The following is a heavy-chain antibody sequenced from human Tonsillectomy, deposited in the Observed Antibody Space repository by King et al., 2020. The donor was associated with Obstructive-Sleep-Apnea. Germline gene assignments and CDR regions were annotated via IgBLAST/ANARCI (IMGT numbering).Heavy chain of an antibody. D-gene: IGHD3-10*01. CDR1: GFTFDDNA. CDR3: AKDILLVHGSGSYFDY. CDR2: ISWNSGSI. J-gene: IGHJ4*02. V-gene: IGHV3-9*01. Sequence: EVQLVESGGGLVQPGRSLRLSCAASGFTFDDNAMHWVRHAPGKGLEWVSGISWNSGSIGYADSVKGRFTISRDNAKNSLYLQMNSLRTEDTALYYCAKDILLVHGSGSYFDYWGQGILVTVSS.